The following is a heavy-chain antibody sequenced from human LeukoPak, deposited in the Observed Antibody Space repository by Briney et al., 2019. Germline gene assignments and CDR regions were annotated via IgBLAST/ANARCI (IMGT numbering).Heavy chain of an antibody. CDR2: ISAYNGNT. V-gene: IGHV1-18*01. D-gene: IGHD6-19*01. CDR3: ARAKTIIAVAGGDY. Sequence: ASVKVSCKASGGTFSSYVISWVRQAPGQGLEWMGWISAYNGNTNYAQRLQGRVTMTTDTSTSTAYMELRSLRSDDTAVYYCARAKTIIAVAGGDYWGQGTLVTVSS. CDR1: GGTFSSYV. J-gene: IGHJ4*02.